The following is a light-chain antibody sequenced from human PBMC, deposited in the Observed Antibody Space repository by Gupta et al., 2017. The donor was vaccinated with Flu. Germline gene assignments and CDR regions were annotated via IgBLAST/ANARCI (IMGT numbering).Light chain of an antibody. CDR1: QGISDW. Sequence: PSSVSASVGDSVIITCRARQGISDWLAWYQQKPGKAPRLLIYGASTVKTGVPSRFSGSGSGTEFTLTISGRQPEDFATYYCQPANNFLVTFGRGTKVDIK. V-gene: IGKV1-12*01. CDR3: QPANNFLVT. CDR2: GAS. J-gene: IGKJ4*01.